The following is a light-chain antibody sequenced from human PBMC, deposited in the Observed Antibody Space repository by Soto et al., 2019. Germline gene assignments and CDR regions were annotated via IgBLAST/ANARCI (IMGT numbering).Light chain of an antibody. CDR2: DNN. J-gene: IGLJ2*01. CDR1: SSNIGNNY. V-gene: IGLV1-51*01. Sequence: QSALTQPPSVSAAPGQKVTISCSGSSSNIGNNYVSWYQQLPGTAPKLLIYDNNQRPLGIPDRFSGSTSGTSATLGITGLQTGDEADYYCGTWDSSLSAVVFGGGTKLTVL. CDR3: GTWDSSLSAVV.